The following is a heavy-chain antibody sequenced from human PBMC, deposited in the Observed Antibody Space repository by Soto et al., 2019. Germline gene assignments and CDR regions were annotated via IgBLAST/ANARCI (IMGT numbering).Heavy chain of an antibody. CDR1: GFNVGAFA. CDR3: TRETVAGITGLDY. CDR2: ISVSDAFI. V-gene: IGHV3-23*01. Sequence: EVQLLESGGDLVQPGGSLRLSCAASGFNVGAFAVNWVRQAPGKGLEWVSGISVSDAFIYYADSVRGRFSISRDASENILYLQMNSISVDDTDLYYCTRETVAGITGLDYWGPGTLVTVSS. J-gene: IGHJ4*02. D-gene: IGHD1-20*01.